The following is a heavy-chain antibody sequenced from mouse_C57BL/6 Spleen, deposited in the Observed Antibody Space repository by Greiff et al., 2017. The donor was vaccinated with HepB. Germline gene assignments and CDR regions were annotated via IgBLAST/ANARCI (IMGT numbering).Heavy chain of an antibody. CDR3: ARDYYGSSYENYFDY. Sequence: QVQLQQPGAELVKPGASVKLSCKASGYTFTSYWMHWVKQRPGQGLEWIGNIDPSDSETHYNQKFKDKATLTVDKSSSTAYMQLSSLTSEDSAVYYCARDYYGSSYENYFDYWGQGTTLTVSS. J-gene: IGHJ2*01. D-gene: IGHD1-1*01. CDR2: IDPSDSET. CDR1: GYTFTSYW. V-gene: IGHV1-52*01.